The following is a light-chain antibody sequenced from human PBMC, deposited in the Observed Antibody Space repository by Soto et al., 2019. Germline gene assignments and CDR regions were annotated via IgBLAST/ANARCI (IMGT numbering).Light chain of an antibody. V-gene: IGKV1-39*01. Sequence: DIQMTQSPSTLSASVGDRVTITCRASQSISSWLAWYQQKPGKAPKLLIYAASSLQSGVPSRFSGSGSGTDFTLTISNVQPEDFATYYCPQTYSTPQPFGQGTRLEIK. J-gene: IGKJ5*01. CDR3: PQTYSTPQP. CDR2: AAS. CDR1: QSISSW.